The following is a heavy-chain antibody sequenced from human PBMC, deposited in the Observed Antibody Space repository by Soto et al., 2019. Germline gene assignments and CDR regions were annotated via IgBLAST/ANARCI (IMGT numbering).Heavy chain of an antibody. CDR3: ASSAYCGGDCYSGTFDY. D-gene: IGHD2-21*01. V-gene: IGHV3-21*01. CDR2: ISSSSSYI. CDR1: GFTFSSYS. J-gene: IGHJ4*02. Sequence: EVQLVESGGGLVKPGGSLRLSCAASGFTFSSYSMNWVRQAPGKGLEWVSSISSSSSYIYYADSVKGRFTISRDNAKNSLYLQMNSPRAEDTAVYYCASSAYCGGDCYSGTFDYWGQGTLVTVSS.